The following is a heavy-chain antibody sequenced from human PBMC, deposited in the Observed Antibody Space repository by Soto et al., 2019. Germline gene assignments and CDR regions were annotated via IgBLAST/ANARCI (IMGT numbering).Heavy chain of an antibody. Sequence: GSLSLSCAASGFCVTDHYMTWVRQGPGKGLEWVSDLYTGGSAYYGDSVKRRFTISRDSYTNTLYLQMNSLKVGDKAFYFLGRSFNDWTTYFDYWSEGTLVTVSS. J-gene: IGHJ4*02. CDR2: LYTGGSA. V-gene: IGHV3-53*01. CDR1: GFCVTDHY. CDR3: GRSFNDWTTYFDY. D-gene: IGHD3-9*01.